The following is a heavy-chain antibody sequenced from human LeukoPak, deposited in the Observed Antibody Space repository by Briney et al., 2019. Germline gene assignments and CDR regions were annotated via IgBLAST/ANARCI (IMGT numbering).Heavy chain of an antibody. CDR1: GYTFTSYG. V-gene: IGHV1-69*10. CDR2: IIPILGIA. D-gene: IGHD3-16*01. Sequence: ASVKVSCKASGYTFTSYGISWVRQAPGQGLEWMGGIIPILGIANYAQKFQGRVTITADKSTSTAYMELSSLRSEDTAVYYCARADDYVWGSPFDYWGQGTLVTVSS. J-gene: IGHJ4*02. CDR3: ARADDYVWGSPFDY.